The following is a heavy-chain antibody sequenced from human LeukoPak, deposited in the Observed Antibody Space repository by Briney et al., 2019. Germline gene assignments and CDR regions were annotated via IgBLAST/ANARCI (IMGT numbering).Heavy chain of an antibody. CDR3: ARDPTAMVRYHYFDY. CDR2: ISYDGSNK. J-gene: IGHJ4*02. CDR1: GFTSSSYA. D-gene: IGHD3-10*01. V-gene: IGHV3-30*04. Sequence: PGGSLRLSCAASGFTSSSYAMHWVRQAPGKGLEWVAVISYDGSNKYYADSVKGRFTISRDNSKNTLYLQMNSLRAEDTAVYYCARDPTAMVRYHYFDYWGQGTLVTVSS.